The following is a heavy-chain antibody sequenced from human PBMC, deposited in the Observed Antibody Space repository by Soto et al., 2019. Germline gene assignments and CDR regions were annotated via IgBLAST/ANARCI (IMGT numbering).Heavy chain of an antibody. J-gene: IGHJ6*02. CDR1: GFTFSDHY. Sequence: QVQLVESGGDLVKPGGSLRLSCAASGFTFSDHYMTWIRQAPGKGLEWVSYISTRSTYTNYADSVKGRFTISRDNAKNSLYLQMNSLRVEDTAVYYCAREGVAMDVWGQGTTVTVSS. CDR2: ISTRSTYT. V-gene: IGHV3-11*05. CDR3: AREGVAMDV.